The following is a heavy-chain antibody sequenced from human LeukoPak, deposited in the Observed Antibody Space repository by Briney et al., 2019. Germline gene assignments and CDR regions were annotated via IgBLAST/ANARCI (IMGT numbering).Heavy chain of an antibody. J-gene: IGHJ4*02. CDR1: GGSVNSGSFY. CDR2: IYYSGTT. V-gene: IGHV4-61*01. CDR3: ATMGDDFLYYFDY. Sequence: SETLSLTCAVSGGSVNSGSFYWSWIRQPPGKGLEWIGNIYYSGTTNYNPSLKSRVTISLDMSKNQFSLKLSSVTAADTAVYYCATMGDDFLYYFDYWGQGILVTVSS. D-gene: IGHD2-21*02.